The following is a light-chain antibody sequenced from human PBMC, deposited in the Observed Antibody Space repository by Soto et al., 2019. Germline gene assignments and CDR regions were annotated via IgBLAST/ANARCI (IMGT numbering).Light chain of an antibody. V-gene: IGKV3-20*01. CDR1: QSVNNKY. CDR3: QQYGSSPRT. CDR2: GAS. J-gene: IGKJ2*02. Sequence: EIVLTQSPGTLSLSPGERATLSCRASQSVNNKYLAWYQQKLGQAPRLLIYGASSRATGIPDRFSGSGSGIDFTLTISRLEPEDFAVYYCQQYGSSPRTFGQGTKLEIK.